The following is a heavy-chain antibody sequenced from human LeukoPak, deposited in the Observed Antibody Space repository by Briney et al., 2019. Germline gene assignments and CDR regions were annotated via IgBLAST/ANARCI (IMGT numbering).Heavy chain of an antibody. CDR3: ARRMVVDSGRNYYYYGMDV. Sequence: SETLSLTCTASGCTISSYYWSWIRQPPGKGLEWVGYIYYSGSTNYNHSLKSRVTISVDTSKNQFSLKLSSVTAADTAVYYCARRMVVDSGRNYYYYGMDVWGKGTTVTVS. V-gene: IGHV4-59*01. D-gene: IGHD3-10*01. J-gene: IGHJ6*04. CDR2: IYYSGST. CDR1: GCTISSYY.